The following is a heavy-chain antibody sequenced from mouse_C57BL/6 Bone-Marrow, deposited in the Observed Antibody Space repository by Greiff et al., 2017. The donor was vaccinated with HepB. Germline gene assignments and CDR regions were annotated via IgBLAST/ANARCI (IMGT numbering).Heavy chain of an antibody. CDR3: TRDRYWDYGYGMDY. V-gene: IGHV1-15*01. CDR1: GYTFTDYE. Sequence: QVQLQQSGAELVRPGASVTLSCKASGYTFTDYEMHWVKQTPVHGLEWIGAIDPETGGTAYNQKFKGKAILTADKSSSTAYMELRSLTSEDSAVYYCTRDRYWDYGYGMDYWGQGTSVTVSS. J-gene: IGHJ4*01. CDR2: IDPETGGT. D-gene: IGHD2-2*01.